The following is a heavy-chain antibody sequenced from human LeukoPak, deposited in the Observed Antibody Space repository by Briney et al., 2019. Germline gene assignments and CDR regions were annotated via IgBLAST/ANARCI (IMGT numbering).Heavy chain of an antibody. CDR3: ARAGGIAAAGTFRYYYYGMDV. CDR1: GGSISSGDYY. D-gene: IGHD6-13*01. Sequence: SQTLSLTCTVSGGSISSGDYYWSWIRQPPGKGLEWIGYIYYSGSTYYNPSLKSRVTISVDTSKNQFSLKLSSVTAADTAVYYCARAGGIAAAGTFRYYYYGMDVWGQGTTVTVSS. V-gene: IGHV4-30-4*01. J-gene: IGHJ6*02. CDR2: IYYSGST.